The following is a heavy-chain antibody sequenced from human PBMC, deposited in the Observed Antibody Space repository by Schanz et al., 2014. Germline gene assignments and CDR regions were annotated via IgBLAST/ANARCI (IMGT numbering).Heavy chain of an antibody. V-gene: IGHV3-48*04. Sequence: EVQLVESGGGLVRPGGSLRLSCTTSGLIFSTYTLNWVRQAPGKGLEWVSDISDSGDSTHYADSVKGRFTISRDNAKNSLFLQMNSLSAEDTAVYYCAKVAPAATYLDSWGLGTLDTVSS. J-gene: IGHJ4*02. CDR1: GLIFSTYT. CDR2: ISDSGDST. D-gene: IGHD2-2*01. CDR3: AKVAPAATYLDS.